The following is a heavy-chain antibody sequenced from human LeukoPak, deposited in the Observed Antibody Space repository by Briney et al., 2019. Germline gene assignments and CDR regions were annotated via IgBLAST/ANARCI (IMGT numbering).Heavy chain of an antibody. CDR1: GYTFTDDY. D-gene: IGHD2-2*01. CDR2: INPDSGFT. CDR3: APTAEAYTSWWKV. V-gene: IGHV1-2*02. Sequence: ASVKVSCKASGYTFTDDYMHWVRQAPGQGLEFMGWINPDSGFTNYAQKFQGRVTITRDTSVSTAYLEVRSLTSDDTAVYYCAPTAEAYTSWWKVWGQGTLVTVSS. J-gene: IGHJ4*02.